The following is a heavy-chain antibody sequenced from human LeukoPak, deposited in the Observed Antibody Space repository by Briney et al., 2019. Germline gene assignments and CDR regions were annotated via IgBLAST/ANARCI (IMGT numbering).Heavy chain of an antibody. J-gene: IGHJ6*04. CDR1: GGSISSGGYY. V-gene: IGHV4-31*03. Sequence: SGTLSLTCTVSGGSISSGGYYWSWIRQHPGKGLEWIGYIYYSGSTYYNPSLKSRVTISVDTSKNQFSLKLSSVTAADTAVYYCARSYGSGSSYGMDVWGKGTTVTVSS. CDR3: ARSYGSGSSYGMDV. D-gene: IGHD3-10*01. CDR2: IYYSGST.